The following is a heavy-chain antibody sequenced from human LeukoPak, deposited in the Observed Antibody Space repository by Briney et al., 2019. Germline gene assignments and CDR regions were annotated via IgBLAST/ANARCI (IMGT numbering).Heavy chain of an antibody. Sequence: SQTLSLTCTVSGGSISSGGYYWSWIRQHPGKGLEWIGYIYYSGSTYYNPSLKSRVTISVDTSKNQFSLKLSSVTAADTAVYYCARDSEAVGTGAFDIWGQGTMVTVSS. CDR3: ARDSEAVGTGAFDI. J-gene: IGHJ3*02. V-gene: IGHV4-31*03. CDR2: IYYSGST. D-gene: IGHD6-13*01. CDR1: GGSISSGGYY.